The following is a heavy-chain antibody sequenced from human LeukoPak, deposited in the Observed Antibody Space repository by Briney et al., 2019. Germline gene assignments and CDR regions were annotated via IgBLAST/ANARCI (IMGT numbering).Heavy chain of an antibody. V-gene: IGHV1-2*02. CDR3: ARVVAGNWFDP. J-gene: IGHJ5*02. D-gene: IGHD6-19*01. Sequence: ASVKVSCKASGYTFTGYYMHWVRQAPGQGLEGMGWINPNSGGTNYAQKFQGRVTMTRDTSITTAYMELSRLRSDDTAVYYCARVVAGNWFDPWGQGTLVTVSS. CDR2: INPNSGGT. CDR1: GYTFTGYY.